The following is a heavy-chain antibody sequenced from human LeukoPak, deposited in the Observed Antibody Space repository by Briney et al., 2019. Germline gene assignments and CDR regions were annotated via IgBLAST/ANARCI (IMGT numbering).Heavy chain of an antibody. J-gene: IGHJ4*02. Sequence: PGGSLRLSCAASGFEFHIYAMSWVRQAPGKGLEWVSGTNDNGDNTNHADSVKGRFTISRDNSKNTLYLQMNSLRAEDTAVYYCAKNYYDSSGYYYFDYWGQGTLVTVSS. CDR2: TNDNGDNT. D-gene: IGHD3-22*01. CDR3: AKNYYDSSGYYYFDY. CDR1: GFEFHIYA. V-gene: IGHV3-23*01.